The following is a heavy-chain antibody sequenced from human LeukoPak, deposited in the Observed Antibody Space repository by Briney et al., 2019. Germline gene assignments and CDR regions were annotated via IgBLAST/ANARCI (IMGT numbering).Heavy chain of an antibody. J-gene: IGHJ4*02. V-gene: IGHV3-21*01. CDR3: TRDVSDRSDGFDC. CDR2: ISSSSTYI. D-gene: IGHD6-19*01. Sequence: GGSLRLSCAASGFTLSSYWMHWVRQAPGKGLEWVSSISSSSTYIYYADSVKGRFTISRDNAKNSLYLQMNSLRAEDTAVYYCTRDVSDRSDGFDCWGQGTLVTVSS. CDR1: GFTLSSYW.